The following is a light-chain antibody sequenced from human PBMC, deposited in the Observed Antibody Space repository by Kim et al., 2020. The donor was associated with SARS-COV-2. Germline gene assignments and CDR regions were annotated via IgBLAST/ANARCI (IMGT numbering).Light chain of an antibody. CDR1: PSVLYNSNDKNY. CDR3: QQYYSTPLT. J-gene: IGKJ4*01. V-gene: IGKV4-1*01. CDR2: WAS. Sequence: ATINCKSSPSVLYNSNDKNYLAWYQQKPGQPPKLLIYWASTRESGVPDRFSGSGSGTDFTLTISSLQAEDVAVYYCQQYYSTPLTFGGGTKVDIK.